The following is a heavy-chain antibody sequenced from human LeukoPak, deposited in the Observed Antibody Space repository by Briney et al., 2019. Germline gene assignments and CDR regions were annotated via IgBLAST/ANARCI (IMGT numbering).Heavy chain of an antibody. CDR2: IFYTGST. CDR3: ARDSGYGLNDY. CDR1: GGSISSGDYY. Sequence: SQTLSLTCTVSGGSISSGDYYWSWIRQHPEKGLEWIGYIFYTGSTYYNPSLRSRVAISVDTSKNQFSLKLTSVTAADTAVYYCARDSGYGLNDYWGQGTLVTVSS. J-gene: IGHJ4*02. V-gene: IGHV4-31*03. D-gene: IGHD5-12*01.